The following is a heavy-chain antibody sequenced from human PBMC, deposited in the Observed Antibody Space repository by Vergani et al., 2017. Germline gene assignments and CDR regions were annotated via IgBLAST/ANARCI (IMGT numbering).Heavy chain of an antibody. J-gene: IGHJ4*02. CDR3: ARVPIWFGATDY. V-gene: IGHV4-34*01. D-gene: IGHD3-10*01. CDR1: GGSFSGYY. CDR2: INHSGST. Sequence: QVQLQPWGAGLLKPSETLSLTCAVYGGSFSGYYWSWIRQPPGKGLEWIGEINHSGSTNYNPSLKSRVTISVDTSKNQFSLKLSSVTAADTAVYYCARVPIWFGATDYWGQGTLVTVSS.